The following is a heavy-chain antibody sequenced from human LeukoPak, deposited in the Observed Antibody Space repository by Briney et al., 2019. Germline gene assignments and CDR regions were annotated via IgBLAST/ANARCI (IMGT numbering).Heavy chain of an antibody. J-gene: IGHJ4*02. D-gene: IGHD6-13*01. CDR1: GVSFSGYY. CDR3: ATSGKAAAGTVDY. Sequence: PSETLSLTCAVYGVSFSGYYWSWIRQPPGKGLEWIGEINHSGSTNYNPSLKSRVTISVDTSKNQFSLKLSSVTAADTAVYYCATSGKAAAGTVDYWGQGTLVTVSS. V-gene: IGHV4-34*01. CDR2: INHSGST.